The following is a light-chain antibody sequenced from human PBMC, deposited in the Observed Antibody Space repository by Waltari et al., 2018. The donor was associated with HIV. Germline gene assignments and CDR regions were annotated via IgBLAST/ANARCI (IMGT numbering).Light chain of an antibody. CDR1: SSKIGSNI. CDR3: ASWDDTLNGPLAV. CDR2: SDH. V-gene: IGLV1-44*01. Sequence: QSVLTQPPSASGTPGQRVTISCSGSSSKIGSNIVNWYQQLPGATPRLLIFSDHQRPSGVPDRFSGSKSGTSASLAISGLLSEDEADYFCASWDDTLNGPLAVFGGGTKLTVL. J-gene: IGLJ2*01.